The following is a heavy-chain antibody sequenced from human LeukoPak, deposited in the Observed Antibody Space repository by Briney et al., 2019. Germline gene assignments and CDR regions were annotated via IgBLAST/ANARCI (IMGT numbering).Heavy chain of an antibody. Sequence: KPSETLSLTCTVSSGSISSGSYYWSWIRQPAGKGLEWIGRIYTSGSTNYNPSLKSRVTISVDTSKNQFSLKLSSVTAADTAVYYCAREARYDFWSGYPDYWGQGTLVTVSS. J-gene: IGHJ4*02. V-gene: IGHV4-61*02. CDR2: IYTSGST. CDR1: SGSISSGSYY. CDR3: AREARYDFWSGYPDY. D-gene: IGHD3-3*01.